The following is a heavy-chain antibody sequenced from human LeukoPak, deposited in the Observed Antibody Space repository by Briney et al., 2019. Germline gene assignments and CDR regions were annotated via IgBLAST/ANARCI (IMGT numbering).Heavy chain of an antibody. CDR1: GFTFSSYG. D-gene: IGHD4-17*01. CDR3: ARYSMVTTTDH. Sequence: GGSLRLSCAASGFTFSSYGMHWVRQAPGKGLEWVAVISYDGSNKYYADSVKGRFTISRDNSKNTLYLQMNSLRAEDTAVYYCARYSMVTTTDHWGQGTLVTVSS. V-gene: IGHV3-30*03. CDR2: ISYDGSNK. J-gene: IGHJ4*02.